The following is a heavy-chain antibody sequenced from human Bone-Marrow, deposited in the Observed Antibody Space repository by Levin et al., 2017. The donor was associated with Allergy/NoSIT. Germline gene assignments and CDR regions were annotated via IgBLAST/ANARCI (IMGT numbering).Heavy chain of an antibody. D-gene: IGHD3-10*01. V-gene: IGHV1-69*04. CDR2: IIPILGIA. J-gene: IGHJ4*02. CDR3: ARDGRFGELSPTFFDY. Sequence: GGSLRLSCKASGGTFSSYTISWVRQAPGQGLEWMGRIIPILGIANYAQKFQGRVTITADKSTSTAYMELSSLRSEDTAVYYCARDGRFGELSPTFFDYWGQGTLVTVSS. CDR1: GGTFSSYT.